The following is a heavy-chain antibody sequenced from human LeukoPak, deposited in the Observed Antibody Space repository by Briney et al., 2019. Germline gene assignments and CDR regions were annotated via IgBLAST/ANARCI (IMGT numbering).Heavy chain of an antibody. Sequence: ASVKVSCKASGYTFNSYGISWVRQAPGQGLEWMGWISAHNGNTNYEEKVQGRVTMTTDTSTSTAYMELRGLRSDDTAVYYCARDKGTVATYYYYYMDVWGKGTTVTVSS. V-gene: IGHV1-18*01. CDR1: GYTFNSYG. D-gene: IGHD6-19*01. CDR2: ISAHNGNT. J-gene: IGHJ6*03. CDR3: ARDKGTVATYYYYYMDV.